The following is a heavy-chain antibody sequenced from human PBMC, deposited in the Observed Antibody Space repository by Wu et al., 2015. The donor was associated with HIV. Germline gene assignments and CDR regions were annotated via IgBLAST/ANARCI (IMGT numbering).Heavy chain of an antibody. CDR3: APIVVVGGGAFDI. V-gene: IGHV1-46*01. CDR1: GDTIFTSYF. CDR2: INPSDGST. J-gene: IGHJ3*02. Sequence: QVQLVQSGAEVKKPGASVKVSCKASGDTIFTSYFMHWVRQAPGQGLEWMGIINPSDGSTSFAQKFQGRVTMTRDTSTSTVYMELSSLRSEDTAVYYCAPIVVVGGGAFDIWGQGTMVTVSS. D-gene: IGHD1-26*01.